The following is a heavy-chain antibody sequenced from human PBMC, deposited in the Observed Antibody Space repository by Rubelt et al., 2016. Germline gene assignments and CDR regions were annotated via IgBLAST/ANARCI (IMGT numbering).Heavy chain of an antibody. CDR3: ARGLGLGYSSSWFNWFDP. D-gene: IGHD6-13*01. Sequence: QVQLVQSGAEVKKPGASVKVSCKASGYTFTSYAMHWVRQAPGQRLEWMGWINAGYGNTKCSQKFQGRVTITRDTSASTAYMELSSLRSEDTAVYYCARGLGLGYSSSWFNWFDPWGQGTLVTVSS. CDR1: GYTFTSYA. CDR2: INAGYGNT. V-gene: IGHV1-3*01. J-gene: IGHJ5*02.